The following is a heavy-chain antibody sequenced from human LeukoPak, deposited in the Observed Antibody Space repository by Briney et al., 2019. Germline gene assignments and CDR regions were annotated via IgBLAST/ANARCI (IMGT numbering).Heavy chain of an antibody. V-gene: IGHV3-21*01. CDR1: GFTFSSDW. CDR2: FSSSSSYI. D-gene: IGHD3-10*02. CDR3: AELGITMIGGV. J-gene: IGHJ6*04. Sequence: PGGSLRLSCAASGFTFSSDWMSWVRQAPGKGLEWVSSFSSSSSYIYYADSVKGRFTISRDNAKNSLYLQMNSLRAEDTAVYYCAELGITMIGGVWGKGTTVTISS.